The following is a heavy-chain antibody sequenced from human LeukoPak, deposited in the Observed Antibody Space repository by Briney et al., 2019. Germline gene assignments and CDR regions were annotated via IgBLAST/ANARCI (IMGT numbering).Heavy chain of an antibody. Sequence: SVKVSCKASGFTFTSSAMQWVRQARGQRLEWIGWIVVGSGNTNYAQKFQERVTITRDMSTSTAYMELSSLRSEDTAVYYCARDQTYSSSWQFDYWGQGTLVTVSS. J-gene: IGHJ4*02. CDR2: IVVGSGNT. V-gene: IGHV1-58*02. D-gene: IGHD6-13*01. CDR3: ARDQTYSSSWQFDY. CDR1: GFTFTSSA.